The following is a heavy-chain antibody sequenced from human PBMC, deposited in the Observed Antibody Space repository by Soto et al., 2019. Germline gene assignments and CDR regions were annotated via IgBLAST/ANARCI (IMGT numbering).Heavy chain of an antibody. Sequence: QVQLVQSGAEVKKPGASVKVSCKASGYTFTSYGISWVRQAPGQGLEWMGWISAYNGNTNYAQKLQGRGXXTXDXXTSTAYMELRSLRSDDTAVYYCAREDSSGWENIDYWGQGTLVTVSS. J-gene: IGHJ4*02. CDR2: ISAYNGNT. CDR1: GYTFTSYG. D-gene: IGHD6-19*01. V-gene: IGHV1-18*01. CDR3: AREDSSGWENIDY.